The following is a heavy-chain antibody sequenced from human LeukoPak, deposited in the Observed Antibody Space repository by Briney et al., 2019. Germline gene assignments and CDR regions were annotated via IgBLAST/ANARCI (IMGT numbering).Heavy chain of an antibody. D-gene: IGHD3-22*01. Sequence: SETLSLTCTVSDDSLSRYYWSWVRQPAGKGLEWIGRLDTSGNTHYNPSLKSRVTISVDTSKNQFSLKLSSVTAADTAVYYCASSSSSGINDAFDIWGQGTMVTVSS. J-gene: IGHJ3*02. V-gene: IGHV4-4*07. CDR2: LDTSGNT. CDR3: ASSSSSGINDAFDI. CDR1: DDSLSRYY.